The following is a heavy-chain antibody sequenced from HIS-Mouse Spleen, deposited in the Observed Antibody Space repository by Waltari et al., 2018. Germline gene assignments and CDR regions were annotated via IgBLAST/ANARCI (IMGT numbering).Heavy chain of an antibody. CDR1: GLTFRSYG. CDR3: AKGGLMVYAIGDY. CDR2: IWYDGSNK. V-gene: IGHV3-33*06. D-gene: IGHD2-8*01. Sequence: QVQLVESGGGVVQPGRSLRLSCAASGLTFRSYGIPWVRGVQGKGLEWVEVIWYDGSNKYYAASVKGRFTISRDNSKNTLYLQMNSLRAEDTAVYYCAKGGLMVYAIGDYWGQGTLVTVSS. J-gene: IGHJ4*02.